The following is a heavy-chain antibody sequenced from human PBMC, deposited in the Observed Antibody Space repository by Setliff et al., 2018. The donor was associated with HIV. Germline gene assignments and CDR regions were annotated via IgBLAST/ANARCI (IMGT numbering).Heavy chain of an antibody. CDR3: ARGGAVSADFDS. CDR1: GGSIRTGAYY. D-gene: IGHD3-16*01. Sequence: PSETLSLTCTVSGGSIRTGAYYWGWIRQPPGKGLEWIGSIYYSGSTYYNPSLKSRVTISVDTSKNQFSLKLSSVTAADTAVYFCARGGAVSADFDSWGQGTLVTVSS. CDR2: IYYSGST. J-gene: IGHJ5*01. V-gene: IGHV4-39*07.